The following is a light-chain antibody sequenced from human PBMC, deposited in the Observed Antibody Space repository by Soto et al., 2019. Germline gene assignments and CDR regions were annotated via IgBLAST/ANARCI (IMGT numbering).Light chain of an antibody. J-gene: IGLJ2*01. V-gene: IGLV3-21*04. CDR2: YGT. CDR3: QVWDGSSDHPV. Sequence: SYVLTQPPSVSVAPGKTATINCGGDNIGSKGVHWYQQKPVQAPVPVISYGTDRPSGIPERFSGSNSGDTATLTISRVEAGDEADYYCQVWDGSSDHPVFGGGTKLTVL. CDR1: NIGSKG.